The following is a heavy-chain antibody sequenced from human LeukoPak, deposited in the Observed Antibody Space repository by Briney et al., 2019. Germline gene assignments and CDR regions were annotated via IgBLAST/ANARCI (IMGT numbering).Heavy chain of an antibody. Sequence: SETLFLTCTVSGGSISSSSYYWGWIRQPPGKGLEWIGSIYYSGSTYYNPSLKSRVTISVDTSKNQFSLKLSSVTAADTAVYYCARFRAVTTRGFDYWGQGTLVTVSS. D-gene: IGHD1-14*01. CDR3: ARFRAVTTRGFDY. V-gene: IGHV4-39*07. CDR1: GGSISSSSYY. CDR2: IYYSGST. J-gene: IGHJ4*02.